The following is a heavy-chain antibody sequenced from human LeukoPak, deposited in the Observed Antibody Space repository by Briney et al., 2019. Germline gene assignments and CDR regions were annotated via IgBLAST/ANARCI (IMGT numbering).Heavy chain of an antibody. J-gene: IGHJ4*02. CDR1: GFTFSSYE. CDR2: IYSGGST. V-gene: IGHV3-66*01. Sequence: GGSLRLSCAASGFTFSSYEMNWVRQAPGKGLEWVSVIYSGGSTYYADSVKGRFTISRDNSKNTLYLQMNSLRAEDTAVYYCARSRYFDWLSRYYFDYWGQGTLVTVSS. CDR3: ARSRYFDWLSRYYFDY. D-gene: IGHD3-9*01.